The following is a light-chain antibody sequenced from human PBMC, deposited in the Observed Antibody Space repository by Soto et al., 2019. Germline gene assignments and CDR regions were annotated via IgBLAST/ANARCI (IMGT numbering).Light chain of an antibody. V-gene: IGKV3D-20*02. J-gene: IGKJ5*01. Sequence: EIVMTQSPATLSVSPWERATLSCRASQSVSSSYLAWYQQKPGQAPRLLIYGASSRATGIPDRFSGSGSGTDFTLTISSLEPEDFAVYYCQQRNDWRRGTFGQGTRLEI. CDR2: GAS. CDR3: QQRNDWRRGT. CDR1: QSVSSSY.